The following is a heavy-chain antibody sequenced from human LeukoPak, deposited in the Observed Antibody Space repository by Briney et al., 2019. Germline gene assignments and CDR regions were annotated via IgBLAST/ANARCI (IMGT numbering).Heavy chain of an antibody. CDR2: ISGSGDST. D-gene: IGHD3-10*01. J-gene: IGHJ6*02. CDR3: ARSYYGSGTSYGMDA. Sequence: GGSLRLSCAASGFTFSSYAMSWLRQAPGKGLEWVSAISGSGDSTYYADSVKGRFTISRDNSKNTLYLQMNSLRAEDTAVYYCARSYYGSGTSYGMDAWGQGTTVTVSS. V-gene: IGHV3-23*01. CDR1: GFTFSSYA.